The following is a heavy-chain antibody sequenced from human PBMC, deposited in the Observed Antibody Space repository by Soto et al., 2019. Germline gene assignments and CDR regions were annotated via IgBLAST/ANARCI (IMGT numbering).Heavy chain of an antibody. D-gene: IGHD3-9*01. CDR3: VSGTSFYDVLTGYYVDRWFDP. CDR1: GGSISSSSYY. V-gene: IGHV4-39*01. CDR2: IYYSGST. J-gene: IGHJ5*02. Sequence: SETLSLTCTVSGGSISSSSYYWGWIRQPPGKGLEWIGSIYYSGSTYYNPSLKSRVTISVDRSKNQFSLNLSSVTAADTAVYYCVSGTSFYDVLTGYYVDRWFDPWGQGTLVTVSS.